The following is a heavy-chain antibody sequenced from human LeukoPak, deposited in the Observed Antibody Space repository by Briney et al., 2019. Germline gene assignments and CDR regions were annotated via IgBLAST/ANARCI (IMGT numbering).Heavy chain of an antibody. CDR1: GFTFSSYA. V-gene: IGHV3-30-3*01. J-gene: IGHJ4*02. D-gene: IGHD3-16*01. Sequence: PGGSLRLSCAASGFTFSSYAMHWVRQAPGKGLEWVAVISYDGSNKYYADSVKGRFTISRDNSKNTLYLQMNSLRAEDTAVYYCARVRSVNYDFDYWGQGTLVTVSS. CDR2: ISYDGSNK. CDR3: ARVRSVNYDFDY.